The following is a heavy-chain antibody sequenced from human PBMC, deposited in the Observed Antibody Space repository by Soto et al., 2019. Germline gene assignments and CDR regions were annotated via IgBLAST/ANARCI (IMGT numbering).Heavy chain of an antibody. CDR3: ARVTGIAAAGPGGGNYYYYGMDV. J-gene: IGHJ6*02. CDR1: GGTFSSYA. CDR2: IIPIFGTA. D-gene: IGHD6-13*01. Sequence: QVQLVQSGAEVKKPGSSEKVSCKASGGTFSSYAISWVRQAPGQGLEWMGGIIPIFGTANYAQKFQVRVTMTADKSTSTAYRELSSLRSEDTAVYYCARVTGIAAAGPGGGNYYYYGMDVWGQGTTVTVAS. V-gene: IGHV1-69*06.